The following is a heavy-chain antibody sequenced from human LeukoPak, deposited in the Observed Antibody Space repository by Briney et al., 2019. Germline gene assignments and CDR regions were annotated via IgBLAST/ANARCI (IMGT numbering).Heavy chain of an antibody. CDR1: GGTFSSYA. Sequence: ASVKVSCKASGGTFSSYAISWVRQAPGQGLEWMGRIIPILGLANYAQKLQGRVTMTTDTSTSTAYMELRSLRSDDTAVYYCAGSSGWSRPIDWGQGTMVTVSS. J-gene: IGHJ3*01. D-gene: IGHD6-19*01. CDR2: IIPILGLA. CDR3: AGSSGWSRPID. V-gene: IGHV1-69*04.